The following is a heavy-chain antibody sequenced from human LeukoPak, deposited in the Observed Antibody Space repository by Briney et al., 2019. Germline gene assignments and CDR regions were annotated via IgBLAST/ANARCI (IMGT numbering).Heavy chain of an antibody. V-gene: IGHV3-21*01. CDR3: ARDLSGSYGAFDI. D-gene: IGHD1-26*01. J-gene: IGHJ3*02. Sequence: GGSLRLSCAASGFTFSSYSMNWVRQAPGKGLEWVSSISSSSSYIYYADSVKGRFTISRDNAKNSLYLQMNSLRAEDTAVHYCARDLSGSYGAFDIWGQGTMVTVSS. CDR2: ISSSSSYI. CDR1: GFTFSSYS.